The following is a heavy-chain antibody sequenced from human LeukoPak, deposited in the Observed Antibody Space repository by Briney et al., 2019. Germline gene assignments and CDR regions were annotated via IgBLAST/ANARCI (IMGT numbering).Heavy chain of an antibody. CDR1: GGTFSSYA. CDR2: IIPIFGTA. Sequence: ASVKVSCKASGGTFSSYAISLVRQAPGQGLEWMGRIIPIFGTANYAQKFQGRVTITTDESTSTAYMELSSLRSEDTAVYYSSRDHPIVATIVGGGEFDYWGQGTLVTVSS. V-gene: IGHV1-69*05. CDR3: SRDHPIVATIVGGGEFDY. J-gene: IGHJ4*02. D-gene: IGHD5-12*01.